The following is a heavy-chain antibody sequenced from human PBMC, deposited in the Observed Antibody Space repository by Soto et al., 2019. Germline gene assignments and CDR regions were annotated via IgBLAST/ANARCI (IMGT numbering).Heavy chain of an antibody. J-gene: IGHJ4*02. Sequence: EVQLLESGGGLVQPGGSLRLSCAASGFTFSTYAVTWVRQAPGKGLEWVSTISGSGGSTYYADSVKGRFTISRDNSKNTLYLQMNSLRAEDTAVYYCAKEQGSSWYEIDYWGQGTLVTVSS. CDR2: ISGSGGST. D-gene: IGHD6-13*01. CDR1: GFTFSTYA. V-gene: IGHV3-23*01. CDR3: AKEQGSSWYEIDY.